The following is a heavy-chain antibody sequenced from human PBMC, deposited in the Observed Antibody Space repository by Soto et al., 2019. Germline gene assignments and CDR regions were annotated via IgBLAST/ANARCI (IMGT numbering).Heavy chain of an antibody. D-gene: IGHD2-2*01. J-gene: IGHJ1*01. V-gene: IGHV3-23*01. Sequence: EVQLLESGGGLVQPGGCLRVSCAASGLTFSSYSMTWVRQAPGKGLEWVSAISGSGGSTYYADSVKGRFTISRDNSKNTLYLQMNSLRAEDTAVYYCATRGYCSSTSCWGQGTLVTVSS. CDR3: ATRGYCSSTSC. CDR1: GLTFSSYS. CDR2: ISGSGGST.